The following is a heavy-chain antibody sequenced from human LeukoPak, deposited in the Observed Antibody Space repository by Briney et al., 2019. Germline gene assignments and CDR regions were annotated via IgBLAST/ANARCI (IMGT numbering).Heavy chain of an antibody. CDR1: GGSISIYY. D-gene: IGHD3-22*01. CDR3: ASRNYYDSSGYYPRPTHDAFDI. V-gene: IGHV4-59*01. J-gene: IGHJ3*02. CDR2: IYYSGST. Sequence: SETLSLTCTVSGGSISIYYWSWIRQPPGKGLEWIGYIYYSGSTNYNPSLKSRVTISVDTSKNQFSLKLSSVTAADTAVYYCASRNYYDSSGYYPRPTHDAFDIWGQGTMVTVSS.